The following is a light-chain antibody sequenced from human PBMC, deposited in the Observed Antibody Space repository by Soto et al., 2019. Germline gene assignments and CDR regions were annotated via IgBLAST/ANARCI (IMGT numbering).Light chain of an antibody. Sequence: EVVLTQSPGTLSLSPGEGATLSCRASQSVRSGSLAWYQQKPGQAPRLLIFGASSRATDTPDRFSGSGSGTDFTLTITRVDTEDFAVYYCHYYADSPYTLGQGTRLEI. CDR3: HYYADSPYT. V-gene: IGKV3-20*01. CDR2: GAS. J-gene: IGKJ2*01. CDR1: QSVRSGS.